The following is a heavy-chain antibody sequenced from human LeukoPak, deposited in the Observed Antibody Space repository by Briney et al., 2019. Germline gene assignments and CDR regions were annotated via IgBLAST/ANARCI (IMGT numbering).Heavy chain of an antibody. D-gene: IGHD6-6*01. CDR1: SGSISSGSYY. J-gene: IGHJ3*02. V-gene: IGHV4-61*02. CDR2: IYASGST. Sequence: SETLSLTCTVSSGSISSGSYYWSWIRQPAGKGLEWIGRIYASGSTNYNPSLKSRVTISVDTSKNQFSLKLSSVTAADTAVYYCARNGVIAARLRGYKEDAFDIWGQGTMVTVSS. CDR3: ARNGVIAARLRGYKEDAFDI.